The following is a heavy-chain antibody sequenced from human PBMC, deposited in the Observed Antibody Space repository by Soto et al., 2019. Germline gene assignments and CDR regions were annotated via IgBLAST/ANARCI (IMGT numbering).Heavy chain of an antibody. J-gene: IGHJ4*02. CDR1: GFSFDDYS. CDR3: AKGGGGTCLSH. D-gene: IGHD2-15*01. V-gene: IGHV3-9*01. CDR2: ISWRSGNI. Sequence: EVQLVDSGGGLVQPGRSLRLSCVASGFSFDDYSMHWVRQAPGKGLEWVSSISWRSGNIAYADSVKGRFTISRDNAKNSLYLQMNSLRAEDTALYYCAKGGGGTCLSHWGQGTLVTVSS.